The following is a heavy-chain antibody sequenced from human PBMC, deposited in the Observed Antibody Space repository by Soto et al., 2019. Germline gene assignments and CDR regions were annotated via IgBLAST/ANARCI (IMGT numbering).Heavy chain of an antibody. J-gene: IGHJ6*02. CDR2: ISGGGGST. Sequence: GGSLRLSCAASGFTFSTYAMNWVRQAPGKGLEWVSAISGGGGSTYYADSVKGRVTISRDNSKNTLYLQMNSLRAEDTAVYYCAKVSPGDINFRESYYYGMDVWGQGTMVTVSS. D-gene: IGHD3-10*01. CDR1: GFTFSTYA. V-gene: IGHV3-23*01. CDR3: AKVSPGDINFRESYYYGMDV.